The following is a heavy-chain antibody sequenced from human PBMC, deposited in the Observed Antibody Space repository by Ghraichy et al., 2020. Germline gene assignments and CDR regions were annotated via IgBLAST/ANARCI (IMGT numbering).Heavy chain of an antibody. CDR1: GGSISSGDYD. Sequence: SETLSLTCTVSGGSISSGDYDWSWIRQPPGKGLEWIGYISYSGNAYYNPSLKSRLDISIDRSKNQFSLKLSSVTVADTAVYYCARGPESSVVPGFFDYWGQGALVTVSS. D-gene: IGHD2-2*01. V-gene: IGHV4-30-4*02. CDR2: ISYSGNA. J-gene: IGHJ4*02. CDR3: ARGPESSVVPGFFDY.